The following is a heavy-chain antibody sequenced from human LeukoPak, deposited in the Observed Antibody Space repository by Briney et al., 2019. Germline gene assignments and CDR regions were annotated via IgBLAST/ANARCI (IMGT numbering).Heavy chain of an antibody. D-gene: IGHD6-13*01. V-gene: IGHV4-59*01. CDR1: GGFISSYY. CDR2: IYYSGST. Sequence: PSETLSLTCTVSGGFISSYYWSWIRQPPGKGLEWIGYIYYSGSTNYNPSLKSRVIISVDTSKNQFSLNLKSVTPEDTAVYYCARNLIPEQLVLNFWGQGTLVTVSS. J-gene: IGHJ4*02. CDR3: ARNLIPEQLVLNF.